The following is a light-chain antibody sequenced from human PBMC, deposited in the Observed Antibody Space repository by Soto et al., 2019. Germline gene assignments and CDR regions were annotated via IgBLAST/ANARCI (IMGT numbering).Light chain of an antibody. Sequence: QSALTQPASVSGSPGQSITISCTRTSSEVGGYNYVSWYQQHPGKAPKLMIYDVSNRPSGVSNRFSGSKSGNTASLTISGLQAEDEADYYCSSYTSSSTPVVFGGGTQLTVL. CDR1: SSEVGGYNY. CDR2: DVS. J-gene: IGLJ2*01. V-gene: IGLV2-14*01. CDR3: SSYTSSSTPVV.